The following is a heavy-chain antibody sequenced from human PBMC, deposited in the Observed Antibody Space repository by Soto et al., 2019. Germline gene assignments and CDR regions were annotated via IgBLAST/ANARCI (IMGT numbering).Heavy chain of an antibody. CDR3: ARDRATFDS. CDR1: GFTFISYA. Sequence: GGSLRLSCGASGFTFISYAMSWVRHVPGKGLEWISSISGSGANTWYAGSVQGRFIISRDKSKSTVSLHMSSLRVEDTAIYYCARDRATFDSWGQGTLVTVSS. CDR2: ISGSGANT. D-gene: IGHD1-26*01. J-gene: IGHJ4*02. V-gene: IGHV3-23*01.